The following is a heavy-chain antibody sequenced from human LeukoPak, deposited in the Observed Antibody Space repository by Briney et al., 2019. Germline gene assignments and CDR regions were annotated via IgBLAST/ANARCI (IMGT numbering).Heavy chain of an antibody. J-gene: IGHJ4*02. D-gene: IGHD6-19*01. CDR1: GFTVTTNY. V-gene: IGHV3-53*01. Sequence: GGSVRLSCAASGFTVTTNYMSWVRQAPGKGLEWVSVMYSGGITYYADSVKGRFTISRDNSKNTLYLQMNSLRAEDTALYYCARASGGSNGWKNSFDYWGEGAKPTVCS. CDR3: ARASGGSNGWKNSFDY. CDR2: MYSGGIT.